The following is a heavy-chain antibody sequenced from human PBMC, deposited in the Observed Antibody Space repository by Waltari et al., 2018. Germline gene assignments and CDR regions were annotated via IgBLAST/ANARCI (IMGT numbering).Heavy chain of an antibody. D-gene: IGHD2-15*01. J-gene: IGHJ4*02. Sequence: QVQLQESGPGLVKPSETLSLTCAVSGYSISSGYYWGWIRQPQGKGLAWIGSIYHSGSTYYNPSRKSGVTVAVDTTKNQFSLKLSSVTAADTAVYYCARDGAYCRGGSCYAFWGQGTLVTVSS. CDR3: ARDGAYCRGGSCYAF. V-gene: IGHV4-38-2*02. CDR1: GYSISSGYY. CDR2: IYHSGST.